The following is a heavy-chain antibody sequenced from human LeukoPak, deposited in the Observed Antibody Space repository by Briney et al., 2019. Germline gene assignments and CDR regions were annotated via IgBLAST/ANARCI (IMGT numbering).Heavy chain of an antibody. CDR1: GFTFSGSD. D-gene: IGHD3-22*01. Sequence: PGGSLKLSCAASGFTFSGSDIHWVRQASGKGLEWVGHIRSKTNNYATADAASVKGRFTFSRDDSKNTAYIQMNSLKTEGTAVYYCTRHNYDRSGYRAFDIWGQGTIVDVSS. J-gene: IGHJ3*02. CDR3: TRHNYDRSGYRAFDI. V-gene: IGHV3-73*01. CDR2: IRSKTNNYAT.